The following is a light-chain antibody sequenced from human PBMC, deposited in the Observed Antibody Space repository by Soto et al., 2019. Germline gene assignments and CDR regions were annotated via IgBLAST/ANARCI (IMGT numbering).Light chain of an antibody. CDR1: QSIATF. J-gene: IGKJ1*01. V-gene: IGKV1-39*01. Sequence: DIQMTQSPSSLSASAGDRVTITCRASQSIATFLNWYQQKPGKAPKLLISAASRLQSGVPARFSGSGSVTDFTLTISSLQPEDFATYYCQQSYNTVWTFGQGTKVEIQ. CDR2: AAS. CDR3: QQSYNTVWT.